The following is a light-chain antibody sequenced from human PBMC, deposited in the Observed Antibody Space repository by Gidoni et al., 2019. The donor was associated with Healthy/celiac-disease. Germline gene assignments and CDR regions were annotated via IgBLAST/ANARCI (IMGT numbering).Light chain of an antibody. CDR1: QCISSY. V-gene: IGKV1-9*01. Sequence: DIQLTQSPSFLSASGGDRVTITCRASQCISSYLAWYQQKPGKAPNLLIYSSSTLQSGFPSRFSGSGSGTEFTLTISSLQPEDFATYYCQQLNSYQLTFGGGTKVEIK. J-gene: IGKJ4*01. CDR2: SSS. CDR3: QQLNSYQLT.